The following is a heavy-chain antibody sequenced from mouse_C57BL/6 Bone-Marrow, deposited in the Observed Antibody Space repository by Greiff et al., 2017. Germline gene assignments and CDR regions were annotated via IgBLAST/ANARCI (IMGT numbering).Heavy chain of an antibody. D-gene: IGHD2-2*01. J-gene: IGHJ1*03. CDR2: ILPSIGRT. V-gene: IGHV15-2*01. CDR3: ARKGYYGFYWYFDV. Sequence: QVQLQQSGSELRSPGSSVKLSCKDFDSEVFPIAYMSWVRQKPGHGFEWIGGILPSIGRTIYGEKFEDKATLDADTLSNTAYMELNSLTSEESAIYYCARKGYYGFYWYFDVWGTGTTVTVSS. CDR1: DSEVFPIAY.